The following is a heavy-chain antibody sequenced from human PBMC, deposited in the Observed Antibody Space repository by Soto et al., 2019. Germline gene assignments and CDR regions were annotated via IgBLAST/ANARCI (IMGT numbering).Heavy chain of an antibody. CDR3: AKRALEWRYCSSNTCYPFDY. CDR1: GFTFSSYA. D-gene: IGHD2-2*01. J-gene: IGHJ4*02. CDR2: ISGGSGSL. Sequence: EVQLLESGGGLVQPGGSLRLSCAASGFTFSSYAMSWVRQAPGKGLEWVSGISGGSGSLYYADSVKGRFTISRDNSKNSQYLQMNSLRAEDTDVYYCAKRALEWRYCSSNTCYPFDYWGQGTLVTVSS. V-gene: IGHV3-23*01.